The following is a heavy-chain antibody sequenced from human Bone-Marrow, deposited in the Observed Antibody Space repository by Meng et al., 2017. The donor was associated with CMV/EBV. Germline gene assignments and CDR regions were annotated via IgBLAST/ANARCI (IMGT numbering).Heavy chain of an antibody. Sequence: ASVKVSCKASGYTFTSYDINWVRQATGQGLEWMGWMNPNSGNTGYAQKFQGRVTMTRNTSISTAYMELSSLRSEDTAVYYCAAAALKLVGYRPNQWGQGTLVTVSS. D-gene: IGHD6-25*01. CDR2: MNPNSGNT. J-gene: IGHJ4*02. V-gene: IGHV1-8*01. CDR3: AAAALKLVGYRPNQ. CDR1: GYTFTSYD.